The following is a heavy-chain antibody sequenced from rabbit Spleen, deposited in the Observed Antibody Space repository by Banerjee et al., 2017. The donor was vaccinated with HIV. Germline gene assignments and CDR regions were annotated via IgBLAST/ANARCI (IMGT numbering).Heavy chain of an antibody. CDR1: GFSFSSRYY. D-gene: IGHD4-1*01. J-gene: IGHJ4*01. Sequence: QSLEESGGDLVKPGASLTLTCTASGFSFSSRYYMCWVRQAPGKGLEWIACIYAGSSGDTYYASWAKGRFTISSHNAQNTLFLQLNSLTAADTATYFCVREVAAKFNLWGPGTLVTVS. CDR2: IYAGSSGDT. V-gene: IGHV1S40*01. CDR3: VREVAAKFNL.